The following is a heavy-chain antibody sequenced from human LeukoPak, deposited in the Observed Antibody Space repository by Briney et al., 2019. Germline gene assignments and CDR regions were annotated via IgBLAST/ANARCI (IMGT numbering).Heavy chain of an antibody. CDR3: ARDRYYYDSSGGRGLDY. D-gene: IGHD3-22*01. V-gene: IGHV4-61*02. CDR1: GGSISSSSYY. Sequence: PSETLSLTCTVSGGSISSSSYYWSWIRQPAGKGLEWIGRIHTSGGTNYNPSLKSRVTMSVDTSKNQFSLKLSSVTAADTAVYYCARDRYYYDSSGGRGLDYWGQGTLVTVSS. J-gene: IGHJ4*02. CDR2: IHTSGGT.